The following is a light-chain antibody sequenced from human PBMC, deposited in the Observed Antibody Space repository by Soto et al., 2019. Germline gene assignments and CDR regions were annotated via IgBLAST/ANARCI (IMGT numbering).Light chain of an antibody. CDR2: KAS. V-gene: IGKV1-5*03. J-gene: IGKJ1*01. CDR3: QQYISYTSWT. CDR1: QSISTW. Sequence: DIQLTQYPSILSASVRDRVTITCRVSQSISTWLACYQQKPGNAPNLMIYKASTLESGLPSRFSGSVSGTELALTISSLQPDDFATYYCQQYISYTSWTLGQGTKLDIK.